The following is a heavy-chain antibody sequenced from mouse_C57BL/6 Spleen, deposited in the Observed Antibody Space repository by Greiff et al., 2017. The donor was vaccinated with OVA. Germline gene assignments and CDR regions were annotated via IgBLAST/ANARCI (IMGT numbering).Heavy chain of an antibody. Sequence: QVQLQQPGAELVKPGASVKLSCKASGYTFTSYWMQWVNQRPGQGLEWIGEIDPSDSYTNYNQKFKGKATLTVDTSSSTAYMQLSSLTSEDSAVYYCARGNPDYFDYWGQGTTLTVSS. CDR1: GYTFTSYW. CDR2: IDPSDSYT. J-gene: IGHJ2*01. V-gene: IGHV1-50*01. CDR3: ARGNPDYFDY. D-gene: IGHD2-1*01.